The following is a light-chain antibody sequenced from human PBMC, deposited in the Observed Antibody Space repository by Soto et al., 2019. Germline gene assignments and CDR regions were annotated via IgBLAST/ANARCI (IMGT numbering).Light chain of an antibody. V-gene: IGKV2-28*01. CDR3: LKDYNYPRK. J-gene: IGKJ1*01. CDR1: QSLLHSNGYNY. CDR2: LGS. Sequence: DIVMTHSPLSLPVTPGEPASISCRSSQSLLHSNGYNYLDWYLQKPGQSPQLLIYLGSNRASGVPSRFSGSGSGTDFTLTISSLQPEDFATYYCLKDYNYPRKCGQGNKGDIK.